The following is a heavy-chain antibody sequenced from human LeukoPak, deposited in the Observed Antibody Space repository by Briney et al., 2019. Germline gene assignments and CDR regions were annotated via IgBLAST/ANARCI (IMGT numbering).Heavy chain of an antibody. CDR3: AKDKTMIVADAFDI. D-gene: IGHD3-22*01. V-gene: IGHV3-11*01. Sequence: PGGSLRLSCAASGFTFSDSYMTWVRQAPGKGVEWVAYISGSGHDINYSESAKGRFAISRDNAKNSLYLQMNSLRAEDTALYYCAKDKTMIVADAFDIWGQGTMVTVSS. CDR1: GFTFSDSY. CDR2: ISGSGHDI. J-gene: IGHJ3*02.